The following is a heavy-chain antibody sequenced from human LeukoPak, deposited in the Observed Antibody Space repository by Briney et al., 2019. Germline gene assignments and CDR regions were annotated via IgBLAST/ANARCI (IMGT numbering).Heavy chain of an antibody. V-gene: IGHV4-59*01. D-gene: IGHD6-19*01. CDR1: SDSISSSY. CDR2: IYYSGST. J-gene: IGHJ4*02. CDR3: AREAIAVAGTGIDY. Sequence: NASETLSLTCTVSSDSISSSYRSWIRQPPGKGLEWIGYIYYSGSTNYNPSLKSRVAISVDTSKNQFSLKLNSVTAADTAVYYCAREAIAVAGTGIDYWGQGTLVTVSS.